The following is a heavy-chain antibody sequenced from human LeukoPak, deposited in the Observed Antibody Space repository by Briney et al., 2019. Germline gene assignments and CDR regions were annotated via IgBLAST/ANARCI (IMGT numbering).Heavy chain of an antibody. CDR1: GYTFTGYY. V-gene: IGHV1-2*02. CDR2: INPNSGGT. CDR3: ASLMVRGVRHYYYYGMDV. J-gene: IGHJ6*02. D-gene: IGHD3-10*01. Sequence: ASVKVSCKASGYTFTGYYMHWVRQAPGQGLEWMGWINPNSGGTNYAQKFQGRVTMTRDTSISTAYMELSSLRSEDTAVYYCASLMVRGVRHYYYYGMDVWGQGTTVTVSS.